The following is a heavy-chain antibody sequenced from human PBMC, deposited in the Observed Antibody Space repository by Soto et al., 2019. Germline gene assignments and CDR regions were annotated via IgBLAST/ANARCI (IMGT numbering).Heavy chain of an antibody. CDR2: IWYDGSNK. J-gene: IGHJ4*02. CDR1: GFTFSSYG. V-gene: IGHV3-33*01. CDR3: ASIAAAGTHFDY. Sequence: QVQLVESGGGVVQPGRSLRLSCAASGFTFSSYGMHWVRQAPGKGLEWVAVIWYDGSNKYYADSVKGRFTISRDNSKNTLYLQMNSLRAEDTAVYYCASIAAAGTHFDYWGQGTLVTVSS. D-gene: IGHD6-13*01.